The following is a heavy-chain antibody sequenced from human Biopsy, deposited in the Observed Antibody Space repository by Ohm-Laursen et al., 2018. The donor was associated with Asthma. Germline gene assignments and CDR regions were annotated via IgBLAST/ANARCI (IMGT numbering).Heavy chain of an antibody. CDR1: GFTFSSYS. Sequence: SLRLSCAATGFTFSSYSMNWVRQAPGKGLQWVSYISSSSSTIYYADSVKGRFTISRDNAKNSLYLQMNSLRDEDTAVYYCARPRWGPYGYWGQGTLVTVSS. J-gene: IGHJ4*02. CDR3: ARPRWGPYGY. CDR2: ISSSSSTI. D-gene: IGHD4-17*01. V-gene: IGHV3-48*02.